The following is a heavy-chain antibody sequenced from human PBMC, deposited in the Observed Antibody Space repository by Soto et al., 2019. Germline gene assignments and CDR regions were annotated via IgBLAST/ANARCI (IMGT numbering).Heavy chain of an antibody. CDR3: IQSRCGGDCLQSYASHYYYGMDV. D-gene: IGHD2-21*02. CDR1: GFSLSTSGVG. Sequence: QITLKESGPPLVKPTQTLTLTCTFSGFSLSTSGVGVGWIRQPPGKALEWLALIYWDDDKRYSPSLRSRLTISKDTSKNKVVLTMTNMDPVDTATYYCIQSRCGGDCLQSYASHYYYGMDVWGQGTTVTVSS. J-gene: IGHJ6*02. CDR2: IYWDDDK. V-gene: IGHV2-5*02.